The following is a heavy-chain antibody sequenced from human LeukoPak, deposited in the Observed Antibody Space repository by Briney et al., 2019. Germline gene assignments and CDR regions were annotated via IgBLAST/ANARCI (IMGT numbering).Heavy chain of an antibody. V-gene: IGHV1-2*02. CDR2: INPNSGGT. D-gene: IGHD2-15*01. Sequence: ASVKASCKASGYTFTGYYMHWVRQAPGQRLEWMGWINPNSGGTNYAQKFQGRVTMTRDTSISTAYMELSRLRSDDTAVYYCARATSTAATDGRDSYWGQGTLVTVSS. CDR3: ARATSTAATDGRDSY. CDR1: GYTFTGYY. J-gene: IGHJ4*02.